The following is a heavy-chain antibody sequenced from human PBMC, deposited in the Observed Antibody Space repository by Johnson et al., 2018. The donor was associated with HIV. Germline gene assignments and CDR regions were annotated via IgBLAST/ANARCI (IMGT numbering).Heavy chain of an antibody. V-gene: IGHV3-33*06. CDR1: GFTFSSYG. D-gene: IGHD4-11*01. CDR2: IWYDGSTK. CDR3: AKERRDYDAFDI. Sequence: QVQLVESGGGVVQPGRSLRLSCAASGFTFSSYGMHWVRQAPGKGLEWVALIWYDGSTKYYADSVKGRFTVSRDNSKNTLSLQMNSLRDEDTAVYFCAKERRDYDAFDIWGQGTMVTVSS. J-gene: IGHJ3*02.